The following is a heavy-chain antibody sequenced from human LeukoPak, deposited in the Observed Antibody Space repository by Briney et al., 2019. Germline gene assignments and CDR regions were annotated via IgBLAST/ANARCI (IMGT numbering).Heavy chain of an antibody. CDR1: GYTFTDYF. D-gene: IGHD6-13*01. CDR3: ARARLRSSTYYLGY. J-gene: IGHJ4*02. Sequence: ASVKVSCKASGYTFTDYFIHWVRQAPGQGLEWMGWLNPYSGATNFALSFRGRVTMTRDTSVNTAYMEVNSLTSDDTSVYYCARARLRSSTYYLGYWGQGTLVVVSS. V-gene: IGHV1-2*02. CDR2: LNPYSGAT.